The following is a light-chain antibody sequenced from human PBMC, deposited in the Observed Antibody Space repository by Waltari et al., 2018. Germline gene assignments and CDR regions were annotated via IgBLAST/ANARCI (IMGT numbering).Light chain of an antibody. J-gene: IGKJ2*01. CDR3: QQYSSFST. CDR2: MAS. Sequence: IQMTQSPSTLSASVGDRVTISCRASQSVGTWLAWYQQKPGKAPKLLIYMASSLESGVPSRISGSGSGTEFTLTISSLQPDDFETYSCQQYSSFSTFGQGTKLDI. V-gene: IGKV1-5*03. CDR1: QSVGTW.